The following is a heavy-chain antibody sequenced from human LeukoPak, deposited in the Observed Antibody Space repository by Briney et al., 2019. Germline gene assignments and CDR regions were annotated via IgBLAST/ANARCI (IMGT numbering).Heavy chain of an antibody. D-gene: IGHD3-22*01. J-gene: IGHJ3*02. CDR1: GFTFSSYA. Sequence: GGSLRLSXAASGFTFSSYAMSWVRQAPGKGLEWVSAISGSGGSTYYADSVKGRFTISRDNSKNTLYLQMNSLRAEDTAVYYCAKDLERSGYPDAFDIWGQGTMVTVSS. V-gene: IGHV3-23*01. CDR2: ISGSGGST. CDR3: AKDLERSGYPDAFDI.